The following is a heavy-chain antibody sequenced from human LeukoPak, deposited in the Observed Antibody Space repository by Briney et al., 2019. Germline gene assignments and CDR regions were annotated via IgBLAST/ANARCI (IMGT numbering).Heavy chain of an antibody. V-gene: IGHV3-7*01. J-gene: IGHJ4*02. CDR2: INPGGNEI. D-gene: IGHD7-27*01. Sequence: PGGSLTPSCIFSGLTFRGYWMNWVRQAPGKGLEWVANINPGGNEIRSVDSVKGRSIISRDNAKNSLDLQMSSLRVDDTAVYYCMCWGTDNHWGEGKLVTVSS. CDR3: MCWGTDNH. CDR1: GLTFRGYW.